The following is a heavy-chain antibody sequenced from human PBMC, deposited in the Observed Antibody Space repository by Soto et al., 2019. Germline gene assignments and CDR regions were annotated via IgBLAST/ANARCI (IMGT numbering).Heavy chain of an antibody. V-gene: IGHV3-64*01. J-gene: IGHJ4*02. CDR1: GFTFSSYA. CDR3: ARDMGGYSGYVLDY. Sequence: EVQLVESGGGLVQPGGSLRLSCAASGFTFSSYAMHWVRQAPGKGLEYVSAISSNGGSTYYANSVKGRFTISRDNSKNTLYLQMGSLRAEDMAVYYCARDMGGYSGYVLDYWGQGALGTVSS. CDR2: ISSNGGST. D-gene: IGHD5-12*01.